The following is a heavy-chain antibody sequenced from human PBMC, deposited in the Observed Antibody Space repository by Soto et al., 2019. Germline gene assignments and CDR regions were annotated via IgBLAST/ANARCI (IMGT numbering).Heavy chain of an antibody. Sequence: QVQLVESGGGVVQPGRSLRLSCAASGFTFRSYGMHWVRQAPGKGLEWVAVIWNDGSERYYADSVKGRFTISRDNSKNTLELQMNSLRSEATAVYYFARDRAGVGYNIDVWGQGTTVTVSS. CDR1: GFTFRSYG. D-gene: IGHD5-12*01. J-gene: IGHJ6*02. V-gene: IGHV3-33*01. CDR2: IWNDGSER. CDR3: ARDRAGVGYNIDV.